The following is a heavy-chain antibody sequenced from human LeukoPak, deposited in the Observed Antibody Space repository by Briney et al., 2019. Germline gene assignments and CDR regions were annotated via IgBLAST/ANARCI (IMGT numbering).Heavy chain of an antibody. CDR2: INRDGSEK. Sequence: GGSLRLSCAASGFTFNNYWMIWVRQAPGKGPEWVANINRDGSEKYYMDSVKGRFTISRDNAKNSLYLHMNSLRAEDTAVYYCAREMDGEYGSGTFFDLCGQGNMVTVSS. CDR3: AREMDGEYGSGTFFDL. CDR1: GFTFNNYW. V-gene: IGHV3-7*03. J-gene: IGHJ4*02. D-gene: IGHD3-10*01.